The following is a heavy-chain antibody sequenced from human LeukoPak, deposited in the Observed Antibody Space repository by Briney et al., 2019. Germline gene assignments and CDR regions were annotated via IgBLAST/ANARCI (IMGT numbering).Heavy chain of an antibody. CDR3: ADLGYYDSSEFDP. J-gene: IGHJ5*02. D-gene: IGHD3-22*01. Sequence: SETLSLTCTVSGGSISSSSYYWGWIRQPPGKGLEWIGSIYYSGSTYYNPSLKSRVTISVDTSKNQFSLKLSSVTAADTAVYYCADLGYYDSSEFDPWGQGTLVTVSS. CDR2: IYYSGST. CDR1: GGSISSSSYY. V-gene: IGHV4-39*01.